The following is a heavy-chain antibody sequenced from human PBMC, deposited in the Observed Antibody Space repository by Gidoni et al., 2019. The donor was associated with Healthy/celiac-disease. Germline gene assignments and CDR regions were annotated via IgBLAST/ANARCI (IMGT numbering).Heavy chain of an antibody. CDR2: IRWNSGSI. CDR1: GFTFDDYA. Sequence: EVQLVESGGGLVQPGRSLRLSCSASGFTFDDYAIHWVRQAPGKGLEWVSGIRWNSGSIGYADSVKCRFTISRDNAKNSLYLQMNSLRAEDTALYYCAKATSSGYCSSTSCPYYFDYWGQGTLVTVSS. CDR3: AKATSSGYCSSTSCPYYFDY. V-gene: IGHV3-9*01. J-gene: IGHJ4*02. D-gene: IGHD2-2*01.